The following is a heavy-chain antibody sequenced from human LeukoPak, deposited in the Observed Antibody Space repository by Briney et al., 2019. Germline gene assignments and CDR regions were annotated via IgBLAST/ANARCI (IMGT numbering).Heavy chain of an antibody. D-gene: IGHD3-3*01. CDR2: IYTSGST. CDR3: ARDHYDVWSGPKGSWFDP. J-gene: IGHJ5*02. CDR1: GGSISSYY. Sequence: SETLSLTCTVSGGSISSYYWSWIRQPAGKGLEWIGRIYTSGSTNYNPSLKSRVTMSVDTSKNQFSLKLSSVTAADTAVYYCARDHYDVWSGPKGSWFDPWGQGTLVTVSS. V-gene: IGHV4-4*07.